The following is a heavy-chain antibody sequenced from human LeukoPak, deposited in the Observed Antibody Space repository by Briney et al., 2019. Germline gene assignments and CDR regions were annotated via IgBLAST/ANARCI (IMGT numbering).Heavy chain of an antibody. CDR3: ARDGWVDY. Sequence: GGSLRLSCAASGFTFSSYEMNWVRQAPGKGLEWVSYISSSGGTIYYTDSVKGRFTISRDNAKNSLYLQMNSLRAEDTAVYYCARDGWVDYWGQGTLVTVPS. J-gene: IGHJ4*02. V-gene: IGHV3-48*03. CDR1: GFTFSSYE. D-gene: IGHD1-26*01. CDR2: ISSSGGTI.